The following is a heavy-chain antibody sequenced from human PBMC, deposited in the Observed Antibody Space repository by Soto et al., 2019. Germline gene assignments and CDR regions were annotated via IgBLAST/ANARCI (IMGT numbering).Heavy chain of an antibody. V-gene: IGHV3-74*01. CDR3: ARFDIAAPPTI. J-gene: IGHJ3*02. CDR2: ISSDGSDT. D-gene: IGHD6-25*01. Sequence: EVQLVESGGGLVQPGGSLRLSCVASGFSFSSCWMHWVRQVPGKGLAWVSRISSDGSDTAYADSVKGRFTISRDNAKNTLYLEMNSLRGDDTADYYCARFDIAAPPTIGGVGTMFTVSS. CDR1: GFSFSSCW.